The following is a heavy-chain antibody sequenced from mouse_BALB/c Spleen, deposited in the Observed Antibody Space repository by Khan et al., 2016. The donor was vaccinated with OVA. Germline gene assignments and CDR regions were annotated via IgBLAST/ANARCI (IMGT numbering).Heavy chain of an antibody. J-gene: IGHJ3*01. CDR3: ARKDYYDYDPFPY. D-gene: IGHD2-4*01. V-gene: IGHV3-2*02. Sequence: EVQLVESGPGLVKPSQSLSLTCTVTGYSITSEYTWNWIRQFPGNKLEWMGFISYSGNTRYNPSLKSRISITRDTSKHQFFLQLNSVTSEDTATYYVARKDYYDYDPFPYWGQGTLVTVSA. CDR1: GYSITSEYT. CDR2: ISYSGNT.